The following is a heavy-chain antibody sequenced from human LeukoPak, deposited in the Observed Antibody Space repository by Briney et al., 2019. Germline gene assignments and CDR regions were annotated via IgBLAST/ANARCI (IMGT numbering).Heavy chain of an antibody. D-gene: IGHD4-23*01. CDR3: ARSTVAMGSFDY. V-gene: IGHV3-23*01. CDR1: GFTFSSYA. CDR2: ISGSGGST. J-gene: IGHJ4*02. Sequence: GGSLRLSCAASGFTFSSYAMSWVRQDPGKGLEWVSAISGSGGSTYYADSVKGRFTISRDNSKNTLYLQMNSLRAEDTAVYYCARSTVAMGSFDYWGQGTLVTVSS.